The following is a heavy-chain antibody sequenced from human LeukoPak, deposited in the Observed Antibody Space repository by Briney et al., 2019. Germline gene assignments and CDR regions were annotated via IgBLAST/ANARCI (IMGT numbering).Heavy chain of an antibody. Sequence: EASVKVSCMASGYTFTSYGISWVRQAPGQGLEWMGWISAYNGNTNYAQKLQGRVTMTTDTSTSTAYVELRSLRSDDTAVYCCARGGASSGYVDDWGQGTLVTVSS. CDR1: GYTFTSYG. V-gene: IGHV1-18*04. CDR3: ARGGASSGYVDD. D-gene: IGHD6-19*01. CDR2: ISAYNGNT. J-gene: IGHJ4*02.